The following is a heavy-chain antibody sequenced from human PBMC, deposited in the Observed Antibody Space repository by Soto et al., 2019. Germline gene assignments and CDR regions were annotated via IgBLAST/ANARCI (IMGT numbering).Heavy chain of an antibody. CDR3: ARDTAIGYYYYGMDV. CDR1: GYNFISYG. J-gene: IGHJ6*02. Sequence: SVKVSCKASGYNFISYGISWVRQAPGQGLEWMGWISAYNGNTNYAQKFQGRVTITADESTSTAYMELSSLRSEDTAVYYCARDTAIGYYYYGMDVWGQGTTVTVSS. D-gene: IGHD2-21*02. V-gene: IGHV1-18*01. CDR2: ISAYNGNT.